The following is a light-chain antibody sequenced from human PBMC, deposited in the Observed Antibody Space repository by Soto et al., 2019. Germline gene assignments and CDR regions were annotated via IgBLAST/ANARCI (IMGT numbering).Light chain of an antibody. V-gene: IGKV1-5*03. Sequence: DIQMTQSPSTLSVSVGDRVTITCRASQSISSWLAWYQQKPGKAPKLLIYKASSWESGVPSRFSGSGSGTEFTLTISSLQPDDFAVYYCQQYNSYPYTFGQGTKLEIK. J-gene: IGKJ2*01. CDR1: QSISSW. CDR3: QQYNSYPYT. CDR2: KAS.